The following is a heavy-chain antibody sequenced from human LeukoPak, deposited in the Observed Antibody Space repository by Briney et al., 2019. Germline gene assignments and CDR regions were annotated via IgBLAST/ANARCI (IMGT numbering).Heavy chain of an antibody. J-gene: IGHJ6*03. Sequence: PSETLSLTCTISGYSISSGYYWGWIRQPPGKGLEWIGSISHVGNTYYNPSLKSRVTISVDTSKNQFSLKLSSVTAADTAVYYCARDMDFHMDVRGKGSTVTVSS. D-gene: IGHD2/OR15-2a*01. V-gene: IGHV4-38-2*02. CDR2: ISHVGNT. CDR1: GYSISSGYY. CDR3: ARDMDFHMDV.